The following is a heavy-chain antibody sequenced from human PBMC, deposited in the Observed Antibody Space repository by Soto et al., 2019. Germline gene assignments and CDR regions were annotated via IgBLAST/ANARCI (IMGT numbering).Heavy chain of an antibody. CDR1: GYTFTSYY. CDR3: ARPPSGIYGSGSYLTDDAFDI. Sequence: ASVKVSCKASGYTFTSYYMHWVRQAPGQGLEWMGIINPSGGSTSYAQKFQGRVTMTRDTSTSTVYMELSSLRSEDTAVYYCARPPSGIYGSGSYLTDDAFDIWGQGKMVTVSS. CDR2: INPSGGST. D-gene: IGHD3-10*01. V-gene: IGHV1-46*01. J-gene: IGHJ3*02.